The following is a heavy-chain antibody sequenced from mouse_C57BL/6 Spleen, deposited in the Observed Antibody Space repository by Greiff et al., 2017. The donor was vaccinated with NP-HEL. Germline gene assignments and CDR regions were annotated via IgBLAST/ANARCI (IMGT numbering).Heavy chain of an antibody. V-gene: IGHV1-80*01. D-gene: IGHD1-1*01. Sequence: VQLQQSGAELVKPGASVKISCKASGYAFSSYWMNWVKQRPGKGLEWIGQIYPGDGDTNYNGKFKGKATLTADKSSSTAYMQLSSLTSEDSAVYVCARGTTVVARGYYAMDYWGQGTSVTVSS. J-gene: IGHJ4*01. CDR1: GYAFSSYW. CDR3: ARGTTVVARGYYAMDY. CDR2: IYPGDGDT.